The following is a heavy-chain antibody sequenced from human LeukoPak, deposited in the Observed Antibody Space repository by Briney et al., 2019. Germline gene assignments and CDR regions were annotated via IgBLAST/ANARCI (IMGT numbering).Heavy chain of an antibody. D-gene: IGHD1-7*01. J-gene: IGHJ4*02. CDR2: IYSGGST. Sequence: PGGSLRLSCAASGFTVSSNYMSWVRQAPGKGLEWVSVIYSGGSTYYADSVKGRFTISRDNSKNMLYLQMNSLRAEDTAVYYCAKGSNWNYLYYFDYWGQGTLVTVSS. CDR1: GFTVSSNY. CDR3: AKGSNWNYLYYFDY. V-gene: IGHV3-53*01.